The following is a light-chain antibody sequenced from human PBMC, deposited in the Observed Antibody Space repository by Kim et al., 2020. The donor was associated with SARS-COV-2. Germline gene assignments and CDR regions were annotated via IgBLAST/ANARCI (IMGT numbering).Light chain of an antibody. Sequence: LSPGERATLSCRASQSVSSSYLAWYQRKPGQAPRLLIYGASSRATGIPDRFSGSGSGTDFTLTISRLEPEDLAVYYCQQYGSSMYTFGQGTKLEI. J-gene: IGKJ2*01. CDR3: QQYGSSMYT. CDR2: GAS. V-gene: IGKV3-20*01. CDR1: QSVSSSY.